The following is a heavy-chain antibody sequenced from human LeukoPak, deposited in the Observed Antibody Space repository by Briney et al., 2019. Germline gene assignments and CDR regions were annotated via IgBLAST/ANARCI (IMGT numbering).Heavy chain of an antibody. J-gene: IGHJ4*02. Sequence: ASVKVSCKASGYTFTSYGISWVRQAPGQVLEWMGWISAYNGNTNYAQKLQGRVTMTTDTSTSTAYMELRSLRSDDTAVYYCARSRTVTTIPDIDYWGQGTLVTVSS. CDR3: ARSRTVTTIPDIDY. V-gene: IGHV1-18*01. CDR1: GYTFTSYG. CDR2: ISAYNGNT. D-gene: IGHD4-17*01.